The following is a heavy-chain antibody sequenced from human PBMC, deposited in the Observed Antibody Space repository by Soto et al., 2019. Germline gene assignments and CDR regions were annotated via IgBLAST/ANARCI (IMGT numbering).Heavy chain of an antibody. J-gene: IGHJ6*02. CDR2: IYFSGSA. Sequence: QVQLQESGPGLVKPSETLFLTCAVSGDSLSSGSYYWTWVRQHPGEGLEWMGYIYFSGSACSNPSLKNRLTLSGDTSKNQFSLRLDSVTAADTAVYYCGRARGGCTGTSCYHYFYFGLDVWGQGTTVTVSS. V-gene: IGHV4-31*11. CDR1: GDSLSSGSYY. D-gene: IGHD1-1*01. CDR3: GRARGGCTGTSCYHYFYFGLDV.